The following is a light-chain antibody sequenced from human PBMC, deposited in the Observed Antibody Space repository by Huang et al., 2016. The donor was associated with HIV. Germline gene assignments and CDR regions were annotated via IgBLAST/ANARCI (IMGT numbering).Light chain of an antibody. Sequence: DIQMTQSPSSLSASVGNRVTITCRASESISVYLSWYQQKPGKAPKLLIYAASSVQSGVPSRFSGSGAGTDFTLTISSVQPEDVATYYCQQSHSTPWTFGQGTKVEIK. V-gene: IGKV1-39*01. CDR1: ESISVY. J-gene: IGKJ1*01. CDR3: QQSHSTPWT. CDR2: AAS.